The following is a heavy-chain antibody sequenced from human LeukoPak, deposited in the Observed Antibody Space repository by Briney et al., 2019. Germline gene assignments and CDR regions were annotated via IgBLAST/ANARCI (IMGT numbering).Heavy chain of an antibody. J-gene: IGHJ3*02. CDR2: INPNSGGT. CDR3: ATVYREGDAFDI. V-gene: IGHV1-2*02. Sequence: ASVKVSCKASGYTFTGYYIHWVRQAPGQGLEWMGWINPNSGGTEYAQKFQGRLTMTRDTSISTAYMELTRPRSDDTAVYYCATVYREGDAFDIWGQGTMVTVSS. CDR1: GYTFTGYY. D-gene: IGHD1-26*01.